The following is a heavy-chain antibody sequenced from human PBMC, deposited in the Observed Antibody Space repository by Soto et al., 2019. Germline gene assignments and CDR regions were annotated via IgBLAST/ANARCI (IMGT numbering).Heavy chain of an antibody. CDR3: ARGLSNCISTSCYLDWFDP. CDR1: GGSISGYY. CDR2: IYYSGST. V-gene: IGHV4-59*06. D-gene: IGHD2-2*01. Sequence: SETLSLTCTVSGGSISGYYWSWIRQPPGKGLEWIGYIYYSGSTYYNPSLKSRVTISVDTSKHQFSLKLSSVTAADTAVYYCARGLSNCISTSCYLDWFDPWGQGTLVIVSS. J-gene: IGHJ5*02.